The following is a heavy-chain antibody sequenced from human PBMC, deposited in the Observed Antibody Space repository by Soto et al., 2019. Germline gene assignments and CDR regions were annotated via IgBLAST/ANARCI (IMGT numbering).Heavy chain of an antibody. V-gene: IGHV3-21*01. CDR3: ARELYDILTGYYLDY. CDR2: ISSSSSYI. CDR1: GFTFSSYS. D-gene: IGHD3-9*01. J-gene: IGHJ4*02. Sequence: EVQLVESGGGLVKPGGSLRLSCAASGFTFSSYSMNWVRQAPGKGLEWVSSISSSSSYIYYADSVKGRFTISRDNAKNSLYLQMNSLRAEDTAVYYYARELYDILTGYYLDYWGQGTLVTVSS.